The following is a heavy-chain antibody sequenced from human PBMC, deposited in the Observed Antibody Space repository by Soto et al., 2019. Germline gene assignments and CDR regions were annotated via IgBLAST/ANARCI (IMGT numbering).Heavy chain of an antibody. D-gene: IGHD3-22*01. V-gene: IGHV5-51*01. CDR3: ASHNSYYYDSSGPPLLGD. CDR2: IYPGDSDT. CDR1: GYSFTSYW. Sequence: PGESLKISCKGSGYSFTSYWIGWVRQMPGKGLEWMGIIYPGDSDTRYSPSFQGQVTISADKSISTAYLQWSSLKASDTAMYYCASHNSYYYDSSGPPLLGDWGQGSLVTVSS. J-gene: IGHJ4*02.